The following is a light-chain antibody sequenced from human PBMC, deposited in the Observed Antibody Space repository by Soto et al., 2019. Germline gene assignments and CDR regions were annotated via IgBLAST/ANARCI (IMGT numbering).Light chain of an antibody. CDR1: QSVSAW. CDR3: QQYGSSIT. J-gene: IGKJ5*01. V-gene: IGKV1-5*03. CDR2: KAS. Sequence: DIQMTQSPSTLSASVGDRLTINCRASQSVSAWLAWYQQTPGKAPKLLIYKASTLKSGVPSRLSGSGSGTEFTLPIRSLQPDDVAVYYCQQYGSSITFGQGTRLEIK.